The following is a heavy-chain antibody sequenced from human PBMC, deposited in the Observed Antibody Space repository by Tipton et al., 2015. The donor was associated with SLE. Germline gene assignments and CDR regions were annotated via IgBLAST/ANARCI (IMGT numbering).Heavy chain of an antibody. CDR3: AKDVHCSSSTCQDS. CDR1: GFTFTTYA. D-gene: IGHD2-2*01. Sequence: SLRLSCAASGFTFTTYAMNWVRQAPGQGLEWVATISNGGGDRTYYADSVKGRFTISRDNSKNTLFLQMDSLRVEDTGVYYCAKDVHCSSSTCQDSWGQGTLVTVSS. CDR2: ISNGGGDRT. J-gene: IGHJ4*02. V-gene: IGHV3-23*01.